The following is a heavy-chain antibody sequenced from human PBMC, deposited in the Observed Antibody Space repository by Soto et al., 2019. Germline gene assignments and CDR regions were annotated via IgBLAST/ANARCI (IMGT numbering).Heavy chain of an antibody. J-gene: IGHJ6*02. CDR1: GFTFSSSG. Sequence: QVQLVESGGGVVQPGRSLRLSCAASGFTFSSSGMHWVRQAPGKGLEWVAVISYHGSNKYYADSVKGRFTISRDNSKNTLYLQMNSLTTEDTALYYCAKDHPNCAGDCYRALYGMDVWGQGTTVTVSS. CDR3: AKDHPNCAGDCYRALYGMDV. CDR2: ISYHGSNK. V-gene: IGHV3-30*18. D-gene: IGHD2-21*02.